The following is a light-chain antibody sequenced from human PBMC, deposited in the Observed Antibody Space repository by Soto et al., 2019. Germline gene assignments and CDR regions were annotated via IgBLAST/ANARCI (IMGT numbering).Light chain of an antibody. CDR2: KAS. CDR1: QSISSW. Sequence: DIQMTQSPYTLSASVGDRVTITCRASQSISSWLAWYQQKPGKAPKLLIYKASSLESGVPSRFSGSGSGTEFTLTFSSLQPDDFATYYCQQYNSYWTFGQGTKVDIK. J-gene: IGKJ1*01. V-gene: IGKV1-5*03. CDR3: QQYNSYWT.